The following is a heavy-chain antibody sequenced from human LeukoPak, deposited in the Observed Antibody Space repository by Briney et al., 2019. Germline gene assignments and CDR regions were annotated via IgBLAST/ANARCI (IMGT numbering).Heavy chain of an antibody. CDR1: GYTFTGYY. J-gene: IGHJ4*02. CDR3: ARGGIGYYYDSSGYYLDY. CDR2: INPNSGGT. Sequence: ASVKVSCKASGYTFTGYYMHWVRQAPGQGLEWMGRINPNSGGTNYAQKFQGRVTMTRDTSISTAYMELSRLRSDDTAVYYSARGGIGYYYDSSGYYLDYWGQGTLVTVSS. D-gene: IGHD3-22*01. V-gene: IGHV1-2*06.